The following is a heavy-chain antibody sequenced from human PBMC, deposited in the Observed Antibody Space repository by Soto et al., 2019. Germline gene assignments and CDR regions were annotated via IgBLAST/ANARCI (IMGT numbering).Heavy chain of an antibody. CDR1: GFTVSSNY. CDR3: ARDRIVVSPHYYYYMDV. D-gene: IGHD2-2*01. V-gene: IGHV3-66*01. J-gene: IGHJ6*03. Sequence: PGGSLRLSCAASGFTVSSNYMSWVRQAPGKGLEWVSVIYSGGSTYYADSVKGRFTISRDNSKDTLYLQMNSLRAEDTAVYYCARDRIVVSPHYYYYMDVWGKGTTVTVSS. CDR2: IYSGGST.